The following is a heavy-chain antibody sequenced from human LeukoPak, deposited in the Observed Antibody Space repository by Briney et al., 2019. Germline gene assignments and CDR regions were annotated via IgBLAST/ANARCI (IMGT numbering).Heavy chain of an antibody. CDR2: ISGSGGSK. Sequence: GGSLRLSCAASGFTFSSYVMSWVRQAPGKGLECVSAISGSGGSKYYADSVTGRFTIPRENSKHTLFLQVNSLRAEDRAVYYCAKERKAGIAVAGGDYWGQGTLVTVSS. V-gene: IGHV3-23*01. J-gene: IGHJ4*02. D-gene: IGHD6-19*01. CDR3: AKERKAGIAVAGGDY. CDR1: GFTFSSYV.